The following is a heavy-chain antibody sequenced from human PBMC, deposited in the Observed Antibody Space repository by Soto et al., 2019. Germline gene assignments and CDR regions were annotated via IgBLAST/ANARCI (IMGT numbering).Heavy chain of an antibody. CDR3: ARSGSYHLVPFDY. CDR1: GGTFSSYT. J-gene: IGHJ4*02. D-gene: IGHD1-26*01. V-gene: IGHV1-69*02. CDR2: IIPILGIA. Sequence: QVQLVQSGAEVKKPGYSVKVSCKDSGGTFSSYTISWERQAPGQGLEWMGRIIPILGIANYAQKFQGRVTITADKSTSTAYMELSSLRSEDTAVYYCARSGSYHLVPFDYWGQGTLVTVSS.